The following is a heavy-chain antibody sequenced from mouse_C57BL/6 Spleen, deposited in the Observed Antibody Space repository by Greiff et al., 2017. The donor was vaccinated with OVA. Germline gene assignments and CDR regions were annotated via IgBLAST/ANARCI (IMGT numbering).Heavy chain of an antibody. CDR3: TRPDDGYFWYFDV. V-gene: IGHV6-6*01. CDR2: IRNKANNHAT. Sequence: EVKVEESGGGLVQPGGSMKLSCAASGFTFSDAWMDWVRQSPEKGLEWVAEIRNKANNHATYYAESVKGRFTISRDDSKSSVYLQMNSLRAEDTGIYYCTRPDDGYFWYFDVWGTGTTVTVSS. D-gene: IGHD2-3*01. CDR1: GFTFSDAW. J-gene: IGHJ1*03.